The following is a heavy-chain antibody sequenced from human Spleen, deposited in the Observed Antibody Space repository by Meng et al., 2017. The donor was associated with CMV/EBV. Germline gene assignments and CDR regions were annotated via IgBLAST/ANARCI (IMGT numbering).Heavy chain of an antibody. V-gene: IGHV4-34*01. CDR1: GGSFSAYY. CDR2: INHSGST. Sequence: LSLTGAVYGGSFSAYYWSWIRQPPGKGLEWIGEINHSGSTNYNPSLKGRVTISVDTSKNQFSLKLNSVTAADTAVYYCTRGEVRFDPWGQGTLVTVSS. CDR3: TRGEVRFDP. J-gene: IGHJ5*02.